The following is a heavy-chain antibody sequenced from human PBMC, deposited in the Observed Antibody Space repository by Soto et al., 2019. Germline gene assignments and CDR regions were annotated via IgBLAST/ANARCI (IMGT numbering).Heavy chain of an antibody. J-gene: IGHJ4*02. CDR1: GFSFSSYA. V-gene: IGHV3-30*04. D-gene: IGHD5-18*01. CDR3: TRADRGYSYGYFDY. Sequence: QVQLVESGGGVVQPGRSLRLSCAASGFSFSSYAMHWVRQAPGKGLEWVAVISTDGSNKYYADSVKGRFTISRDNSKNTVFLQMNSLRVEDTAVYHCTRADRGYSYGYFDYWGQGTLVTVSS. CDR2: ISTDGSNK.